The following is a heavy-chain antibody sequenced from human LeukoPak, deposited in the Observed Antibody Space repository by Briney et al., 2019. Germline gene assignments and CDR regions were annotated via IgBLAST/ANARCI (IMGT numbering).Heavy chain of an antibody. CDR3: ARVRYSGSYPGAFDI. CDR1: GFTFSSYG. V-gene: IGHV3-33*01. J-gene: IGHJ3*02. Sequence: GGSLRLSCAASGFTFSSYGMHWVRQAPGKGLEWVAVIWYDGSNKYYADSVKGRFTISRDNSKNTVYLQMNSLRAEDTAVYYCARVRYSGSYPGAFDIWGQGTMVTVSS. D-gene: IGHD1-26*01. CDR2: IWYDGSNK.